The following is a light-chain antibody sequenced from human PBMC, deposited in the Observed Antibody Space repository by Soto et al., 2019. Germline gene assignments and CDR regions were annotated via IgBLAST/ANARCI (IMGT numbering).Light chain of an antibody. V-gene: IGKV3-15*01. Sequence: EIVMTQSPATLSVSPGERAILSCRASQSISINLAWYQQKPGQAPRLLIYGASTRATGIPARFSGSGSGTEFTLTISSLQSEDFAVYYCHQYDNWPKTFGQGTRLEIK. CDR3: HQYDNWPKT. CDR1: QSISIN. J-gene: IGKJ5*01. CDR2: GAS.